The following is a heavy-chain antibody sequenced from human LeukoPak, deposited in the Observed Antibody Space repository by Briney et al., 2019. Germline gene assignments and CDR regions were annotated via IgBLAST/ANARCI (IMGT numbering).Heavy chain of an antibody. CDR2: INHSGST. CDR3: ARGGGSSGWYLDY. V-gene: IGHV4-34*01. D-gene: IGHD6-19*01. CDR1: GGSFSGYY. J-gene: IGHJ4*02. Sequence: SETLSLTCAVYGGSFSGYYWSWIRQPPGKGLEWIGEINHSGSTNYNPSLKSRVTISVDTSKNQFSLKLSSVTAADTAMYYCARGGGSSGWYLDYWGQGTLVTVSS.